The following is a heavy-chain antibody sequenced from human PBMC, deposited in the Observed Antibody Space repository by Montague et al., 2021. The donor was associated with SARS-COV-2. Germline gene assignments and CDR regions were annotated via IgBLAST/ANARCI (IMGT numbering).Heavy chain of an antibody. V-gene: IGHV6-1*01. Sequence: CAISGDSVSSTAAAWNWIRQSPSRRLERLGRTYYRYEWHTDYAVSVEGRLAIDADTSKNQFSLQLHSVTPKDSAVYYCASGWTLFDWGQGTLVTVSS. D-gene: IGHD6-19*01. CDR1: GDSVSSTAAA. J-gene: IGHJ4*02. CDR2: TYYRYEWHT. CDR3: ASGWTLFD.